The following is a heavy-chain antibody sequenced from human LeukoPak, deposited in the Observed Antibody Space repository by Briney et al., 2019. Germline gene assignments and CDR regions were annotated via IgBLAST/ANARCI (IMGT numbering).Heavy chain of an antibody. CDR2: IYHSGSI. Sequence: PSETLSLTCTVSGDSLGSGMYYWGWIRQAPGKGLTWIGSIYHSGSIFYNASFESRVAMSVDPSNNQFSLRLTSVTAADTAVYYCARLCQMTTGAKFELWAQGILVAVSS. CDR3: ARLCQMTTGAKFEL. D-gene: IGHD4-17*01. V-gene: IGHV4-39*01. CDR1: GDSLGSGMYY. J-gene: IGHJ4*02.